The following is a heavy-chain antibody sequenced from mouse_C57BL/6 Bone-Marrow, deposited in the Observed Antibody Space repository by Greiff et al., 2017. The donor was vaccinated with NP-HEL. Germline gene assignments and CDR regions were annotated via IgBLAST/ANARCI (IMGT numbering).Heavy chain of an antibody. CDR2: IRSKSSNYAT. CDR1: GFTFNTYA. CDR3: VRGGSSYGYFDV. Sequence: EVQLVESGGGLVQPKGSLKLSCAASGFTFNTYAMHWVRQAPGKGLEWVARIRSKSSNYATYYADSVKDRFTISREDAQSMLYLQMNNLKTEDTAMYYCVRGGSSYGYFDVWGTGTTVTVSS. J-gene: IGHJ1*03. V-gene: IGHV10-3*01. D-gene: IGHD1-1*01.